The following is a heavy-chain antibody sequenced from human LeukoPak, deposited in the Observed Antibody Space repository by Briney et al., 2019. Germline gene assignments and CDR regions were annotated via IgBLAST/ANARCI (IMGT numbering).Heavy chain of an antibody. J-gene: IGHJ4*02. V-gene: IGHV4-30-2*01. CDR2: IYHSGST. D-gene: IGHD3-22*01. Sequence: SETLSLTCAVSGGSISSGGYSWSWIRQPPGKGLEWIGYIYHSGSTYYNPSLKSRVTISVDRSKNQFSLKLSSVTAADTAVYYCATAYYYDSSGYYILFSPDYWGQGTLVTVSS. CDR1: GGSISSGGYS. CDR3: ATAYYYDSSGYYILFSPDY.